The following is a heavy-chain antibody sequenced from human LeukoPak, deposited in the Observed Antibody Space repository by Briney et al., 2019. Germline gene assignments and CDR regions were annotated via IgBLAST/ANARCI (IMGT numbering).Heavy chain of an antibody. CDR1: GFTFGDYY. Sequence: GGSLRLSCAASGFTFGDYYMSWIRQAPGKGLEWVSYISSSGSTIYYADSVKGRFTISRDNAKNSLYLQMNSLRAEDTAVYYCAKEGDFWSGYHDYWGQGTLVTVSS. CDR2: ISSSGSTI. D-gene: IGHD3-3*01. V-gene: IGHV3-11*01. J-gene: IGHJ4*02. CDR3: AKEGDFWSGYHDY.